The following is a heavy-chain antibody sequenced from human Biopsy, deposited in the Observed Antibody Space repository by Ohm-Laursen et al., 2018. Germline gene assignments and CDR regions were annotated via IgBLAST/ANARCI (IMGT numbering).Heavy chain of an antibody. CDR2: ISGYNGNT. CDR1: GYWFSRYA. Sequence: ASVKVSCKASGYWFSRYAISWVRQAPGQGLEWMGWISGYNGNTNYAQKFQGRVTMTRDTSISTAYMELSRLTSDDTAVYYCARERDPWGQGTLVTVSS. J-gene: IGHJ5*02. V-gene: IGHV1-18*04. CDR3: ARERDP.